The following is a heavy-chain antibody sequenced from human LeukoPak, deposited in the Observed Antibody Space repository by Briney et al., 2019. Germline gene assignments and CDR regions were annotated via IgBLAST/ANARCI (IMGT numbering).Heavy chain of an antibody. CDR1: GYTFTSYD. Sequence: ASVKVSCKASGYTFTSYDIKWVRQATGQGLEWMGWMNPNSGNTGYAQKFQGRVTMTRNTSISTAYMELSSLRSEDTAVYYCARGRWGSGYYYEPNAFDFWGQGTMVTVSS. J-gene: IGHJ3*01. V-gene: IGHV1-8*01. CDR3: ARGRWGSGYYYEPNAFDF. CDR2: MNPNSGNT. D-gene: IGHD3-22*01.